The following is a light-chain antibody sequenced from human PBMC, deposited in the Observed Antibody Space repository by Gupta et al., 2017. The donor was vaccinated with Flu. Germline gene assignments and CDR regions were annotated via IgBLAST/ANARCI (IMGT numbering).Light chain of an antibody. CDR2: GAS. CDR3: QQYYSTPPT. CDR1: QSVLYSPNNKNY. Sequence: DIVMTQSPDSLAVSLGERATINCQSSQSVLYSPNNKNYLAWYQQKPGQPPKLLIYGASTRESGVPDRFSGSGSGTDFILTISSLQAEDVAVYHCQQYYSTPPTFGQGTKVAI. J-gene: IGKJ1*01. V-gene: IGKV4-1*01.